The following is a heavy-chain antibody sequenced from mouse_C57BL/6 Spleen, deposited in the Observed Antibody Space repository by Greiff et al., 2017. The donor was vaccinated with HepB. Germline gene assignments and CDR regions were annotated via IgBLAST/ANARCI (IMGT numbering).Heavy chain of an antibody. Sequence: VKRKEEGAERGKKGEEGKRDGKAGGEAARREGRKWGKQRGGKGHEWIGRIYPGDGDTNYNGKFKGKATLTADKSSSTAYMQLSSLTSEDSAVYFCAKHGNYAYWGQGTTLTVSS. V-gene: IGHV1-82*01. CDR1: GEAARREG. CDR2: IYPGDGDT. J-gene: IGHJ2*01. CDR3: AKHGNYAY. D-gene: IGHD2-1*01.